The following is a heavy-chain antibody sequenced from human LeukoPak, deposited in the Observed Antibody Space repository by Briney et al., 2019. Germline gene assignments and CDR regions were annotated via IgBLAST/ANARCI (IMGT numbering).Heavy chain of an antibody. CDR3: ARFVDDYGDTGNAFDI. Sequence: ASVNVSCKASGYTFTGYYMHWVRQAPGQGLEWMGWINPNSGGTNYAQKFQGWVTMTRDTSISTAYMELSRLRSDDTAVYYCARFVDDYGDTGNAFDIWGQGTMVTVSS. D-gene: IGHD4-17*01. CDR2: INPNSGGT. J-gene: IGHJ3*02. V-gene: IGHV1-2*04. CDR1: GYTFTGYY.